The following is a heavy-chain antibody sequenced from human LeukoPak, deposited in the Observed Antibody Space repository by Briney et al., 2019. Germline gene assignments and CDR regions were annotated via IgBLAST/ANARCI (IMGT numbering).Heavy chain of an antibody. Sequence: GRSLRLSCAASGFTFSSYVMHWVRQAPGKGLEWVAVISSDGSSKYYADSVKGRFTISRDNSKNTLYLQMKSLRAEDTAVYYCAREGTTIVVALDYWGQGTLVTVSS. CDR2: ISSDGSSK. CDR1: GFTFSSYV. D-gene: IGHD3-22*01. V-gene: IGHV3-30-3*01. CDR3: AREGTTIVVALDY. J-gene: IGHJ4*02.